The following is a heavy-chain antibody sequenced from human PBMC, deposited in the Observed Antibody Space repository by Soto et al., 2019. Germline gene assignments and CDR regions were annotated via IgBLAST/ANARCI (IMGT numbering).Heavy chain of an antibody. CDR2: FDPEDGET. V-gene: IGHV1-24*01. J-gene: IGHJ4*02. D-gene: IGHD3-22*01. CDR1: GYTQTELS. CDR3: ATDVASSGYIFDY. Sequence: ASVQLSCKVSGYTQTELSMHWVRQAPGKGLEWMGGFDPEDGETIYAQKFQGRVTMTEDTSTDTAYMELSSLRSEDTAVYYCATDVASSGYIFDYWGQGTLVTVSS.